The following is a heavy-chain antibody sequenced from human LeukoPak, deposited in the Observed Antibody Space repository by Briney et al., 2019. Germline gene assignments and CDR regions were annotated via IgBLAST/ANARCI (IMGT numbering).Heavy chain of an antibody. V-gene: IGHV1-2*02. Sequence: ASVKVSCKASGYTFTGYYMHWVRQAPGQGLEWMGWINPNSGGTNYAQKFQGRVTMTRDTSISTAYMELSRLRSDDTAVYYCARGAYYDILTGYSVEDYFDYWGQGTLVTVSS. CDR3: ARGAYYDILTGYSVEDYFDY. CDR1: GYTFTGYY. J-gene: IGHJ4*02. CDR2: INPNSGGT. D-gene: IGHD3-9*01.